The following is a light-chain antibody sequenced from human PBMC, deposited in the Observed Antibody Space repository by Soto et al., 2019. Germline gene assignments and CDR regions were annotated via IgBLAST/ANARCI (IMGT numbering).Light chain of an antibody. J-gene: IGKJ2*01. CDR3: QQYHSFSFT. CDR1: QSITYW. CDR2: DVF. Sequence: DIQMTQSPSSLSASVGDRVTITCRASQSITYWLAWYQQKPGRAPKLLIYDVFNLQSGVPSRFSGSGSGTEFTLISSSLQHDYSASYYCQQYHSFSFTFGQGTKLEIK. V-gene: IGKV1-5*01.